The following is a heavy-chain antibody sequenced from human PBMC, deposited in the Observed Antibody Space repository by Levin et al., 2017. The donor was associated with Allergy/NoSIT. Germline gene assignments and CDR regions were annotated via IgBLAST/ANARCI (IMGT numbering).Heavy chain of an antibody. CDR1: GFIFSSYG. V-gene: IGHV3-33*01. J-gene: IGHJ4*02. CDR3: ARDQSSGLFYLDH. D-gene: IGHD6-19*01. Sequence: GGSLRLSCAASGFIFSSYGMHWVRKAPGKGLEWVAVTWNDGSRKYYADSVRGRFTISRDNSKDTLYLQMNSLRVEDTAVYYCARDQSSGLFYLDHWAQGTRVIVSS. CDR2: TWNDGSRK.